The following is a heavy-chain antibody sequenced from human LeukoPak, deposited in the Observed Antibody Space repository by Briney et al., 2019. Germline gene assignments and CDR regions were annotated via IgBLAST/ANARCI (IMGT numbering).Heavy chain of an antibody. Sequence: GGSLRLSCAASGFPFSTYWMSWVRQAPGKGLEWVANINQDGTEKYYVDSVKGRFTISRDYAKNSLYLQMNSLRAEDAAVYYCAKAPVTSCRGAYCYPFDYWGQGTLVTVSS. V-gene: IGHV3-7*03. CDR2: INQDGTEK. D-gene: IGHD2-21*01. CDR3: AKAPVTSCRGAYCYPFDY. J-gene: IGHJ4*02. CDR1: GFPFSTYW.